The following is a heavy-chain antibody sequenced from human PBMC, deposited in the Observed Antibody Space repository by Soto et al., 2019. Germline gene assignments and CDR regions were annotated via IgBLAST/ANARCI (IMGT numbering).Heavy chain of an antibody. CDR3: AKGITIFGVVIKSGAFDI. CDR1: GFTFSSYA. CDR2: ISGSGGST. J-gene: IGHJ3*02. Sequence: EVQLLESGGGLVQPGGSLRLSCAASGFTFSSYAMSWVRQAPGKGLEWVSAISGSGGSTYYADSVKGRFTIPRDNSMITLYLQMNSLRAEDTAVYYCAKGITIFGVVIKSGAFDIWGQGTMVTVSS. D-gene: IGHD3-3*01. V-gene: IGHV3-23*01.